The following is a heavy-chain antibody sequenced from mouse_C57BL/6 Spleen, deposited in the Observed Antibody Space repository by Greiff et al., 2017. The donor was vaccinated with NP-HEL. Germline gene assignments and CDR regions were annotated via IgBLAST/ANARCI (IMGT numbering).Heavy chain of an antibody. V-gene: IGHV1-52*01. CDR2: IDPSDSET. Sequence: VQLQPPGAELVRPGSSVKLSCKASGYTFPSYWMHWVKQRPIQGLEWIGNIDPSDSETHYNQKFKDKATLTVDKSSSTAYMQLSSLTSEDSAVYYCARSFYYYGSSSIFDYWGQGTTLTVSS. D-gene: IGHD1-1*01. CDR3: ARSFYYYGSSSIFDY. J-gene: IGHJ2*01. CDR1: GYTFPSYW.